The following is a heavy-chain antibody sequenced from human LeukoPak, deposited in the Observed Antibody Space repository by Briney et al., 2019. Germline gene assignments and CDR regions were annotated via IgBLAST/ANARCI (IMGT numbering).Heavy chain of an antibody. J-gene: IGHJ2*01. V-gene: IGHV3-7*01. CDR2: IKPDGSAQ. D-gene: IGHD3-16*01. CDR1: GFTFSNSW. Sequence: GGSLRLSCAASGFTFSNSWMSWVRQAPGKGLEWVATIKPDGSAQYYVDSVKGRFTISRDNAKNSLFLQINSLRAEDTAVYYCARGVPGGWYFDLWGRATLVTVSS. CDR3: ARGVPGGWYFDL.